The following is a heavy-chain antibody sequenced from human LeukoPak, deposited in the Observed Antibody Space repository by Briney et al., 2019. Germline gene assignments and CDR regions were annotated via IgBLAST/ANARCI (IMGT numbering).Heavy chain of an antibody. CDR2: INHSGST. CDR3: ARLWNGRYSYGLGYYYGMDV. V-gene: IGHV4-34*01. CDR1: GGSFSGYY. J-gene: IGHJ6*02. Sequence: SETLSLTCAVYGGSFSGYYWSWIRQPPGKGLEWIGEINHSGSTNYNPSLKSRVTILVDTSKNQFSLKLSSVTAADTAVYYCARLWNGRYSYGLGYYYGMDVWGQGTTVTVSS. D-gene: IGHD5-18*01.